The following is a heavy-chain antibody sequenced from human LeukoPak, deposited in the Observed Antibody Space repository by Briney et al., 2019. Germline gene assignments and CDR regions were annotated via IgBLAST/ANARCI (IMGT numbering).Heavy chain of an antibody. Sequence: SETLSLTCAVDGGSLSGYYWNWIRQPPGKGLEWIGEINHSGSTNYNPSLKSRVTISVDTSKNQFSLKLSSVTAADTAVYYCARVGSYSYFDYWGQGTLVTVSS. CDR2: INHSGST. J-gene: IGHJ4*02. D-gene: IGHD3-10*01. V-gene: IGHV4-34*01. CDR3: ARVGSYSYFDY. CDR1: GGSLSGYY.